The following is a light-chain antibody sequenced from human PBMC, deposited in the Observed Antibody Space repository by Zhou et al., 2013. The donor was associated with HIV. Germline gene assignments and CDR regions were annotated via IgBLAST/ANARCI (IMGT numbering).Light chain of an antibody. CDR3: QQYSTYPWT. CDR1: QSISNW. J-gene: IGKJ1*01. Sequence: DIQMTQSPSTLSASAGDRVTITCRASQSISNWLAWYQQKSGKAPKLLIYEASNLESGVPSRFSGSGSGTEFTLTISRLQPDDFATYFCQQYSTYPWTFGRGTKVEIK. V-gene: IGKV1-5*03. CDR2: EAS.